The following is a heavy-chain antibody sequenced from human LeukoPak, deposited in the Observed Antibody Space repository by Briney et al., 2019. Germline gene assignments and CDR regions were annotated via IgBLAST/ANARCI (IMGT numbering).Heavy chain of an antibody. CDR1: GYTFTTYN. CDR3: ARAGSVRGVIGIHFDY. D-gene: IGHD3-10*01. CDR2: ISGYNGNT. Sequence: ASVKVSCKASGYTFTTYNINWVRQAPGQGLEWMGWISGYNGNTNYAQKLQGRVTMTTDTSTSTAYMELRSLKSDDTAVYYCARAGSVRGVIGIHFDYWGQGTLVTVSS. J-gene: IGHJ4*02. V-gene: IGHV1-18*01.